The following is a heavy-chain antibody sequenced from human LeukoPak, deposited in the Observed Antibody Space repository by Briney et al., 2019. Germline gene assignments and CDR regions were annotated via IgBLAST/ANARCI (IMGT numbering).Heavy chain of an antibody. CDR1: GLSFSTFA. CDR2: IYSGGST. J-gene: IGHJ6*02. Sequence: PGGSLRLSCAASGLSFSTFAMSWVRQGPARGPEWVSVIYSGGSTYYADSVKGRFTISRDNSKNTLYLQMNSLRAEDTAVYYCASWPYGDYYYGMDVWGQGTTVTVSS. D-gene: IGHD4-17*01. CDR3: ASWPYGDYYYGMDV. V-gene: IGHV3-66*01.